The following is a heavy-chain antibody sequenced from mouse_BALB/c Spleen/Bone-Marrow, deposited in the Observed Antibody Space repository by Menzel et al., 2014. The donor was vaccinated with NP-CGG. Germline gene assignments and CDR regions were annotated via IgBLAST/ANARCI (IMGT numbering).Heavy chain of an antibody. J-gene: IGHJ4*01. CDR3: ARTLGHYAMDY. Sequence: VQRVDSGPGLVAPSQSLSITCTASGFSLTGYGVNWVRQPPGKGLEWLGMIWGDGSTDYNSALKSRLSISKDNSKSQVFLKMNSLQTDDTARYYCARTLGHYAMDYWGQGTSVTVSS. D-gene: IGHD4-1*01. CDR2: IWGDGST. V-gene: IGHV2-6-7*01. CDR1: GFSLTGYG.